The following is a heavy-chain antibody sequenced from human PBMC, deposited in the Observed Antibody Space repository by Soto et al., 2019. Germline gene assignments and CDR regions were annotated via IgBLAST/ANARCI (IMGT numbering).Heavy chain of an antibody. CDR2: ISYDGSNK. CDR1: GFTFSSYG. D-gene: IGHD6-13*01. V-gene: IGHV3-30*03. CDR3: ARPGGIAATGTLYYFDS. J-gene: IGHJ4*02. Sequence: PGGSLRLSCAASGFTFSSYGMHWVRQAPGKGLEWVAVISYDGSNKYYADSVKGRFTISRDDSKNTVYLQMNSLRTEDSAVFYCARPGGIAATGTLYYFDSWGQGTLVTVSS.